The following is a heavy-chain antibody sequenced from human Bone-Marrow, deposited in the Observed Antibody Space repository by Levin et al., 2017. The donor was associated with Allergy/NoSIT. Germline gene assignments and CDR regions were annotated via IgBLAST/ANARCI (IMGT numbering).Heavy chain of an antibody. Sequence: SETLSLTCTVSGGSISSGDYYWSWIRQPPGKGLEWIGYIYYSGSTYYNPSLKSRVTISVDTSKNQFSLKLSSVTAADTAVYYCARTEPTDGYSYVLDYWGQGTLVTVSS. CDR1: GGSISSGDYY. CDR2: IYYSGST. V-gene: IGHV4-30-4*01. CDR3: ARTEPTDGYSYVLDY. J-gene: IGHJ4*02. D-gene: IGHD5-18*01.